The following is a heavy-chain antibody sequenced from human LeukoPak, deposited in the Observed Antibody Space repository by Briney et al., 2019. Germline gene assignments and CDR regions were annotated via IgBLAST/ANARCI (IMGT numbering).Heavy chain of an antibody. D-gene: IGHD3-16*01. V-gene: IGHV4-59*01. CDR2: IYYSGST. CDR3: ARGGPFMMGDV. CDR1: GGSISSYY. J-gene: IGHJ4*02. Sequence: SQTLSLTCTVSGGSISSYYWSWIRQPPGKGLEWIGYIYYSGSTNYNPSLKSRVTISVDTSKNQFSLKLSSVTAADTAVYYCARGGPFMMGDVWGQGTLVTVSS.